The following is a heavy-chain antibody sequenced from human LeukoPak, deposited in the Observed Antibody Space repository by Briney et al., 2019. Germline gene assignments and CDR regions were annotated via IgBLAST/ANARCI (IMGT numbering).Heavy chain of an antibody. Sequence: ASVKVSCKASGYTFINYGINWVRQAPGQGLEWMGWINAYVRNTRYAQKFQGRVTMTTDTSTSTAYMELRSLRSDDTAVYYCARELGIPQRRWYFDLWGRGTLVTVSS. V-gene: IGHV1-18*01. CDR3: ARELGIPQRRWYFDL. D-gene: IGHD7-27*01. CDR1: GYTFINYG. CDR2: INAYVRNT. J-gene: IGHJ2*01.